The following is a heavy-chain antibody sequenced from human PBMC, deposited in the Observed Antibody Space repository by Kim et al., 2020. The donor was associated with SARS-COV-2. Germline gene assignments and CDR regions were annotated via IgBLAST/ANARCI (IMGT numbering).Heavy chain of an antibody. CDR3: AARGLYSSSGAFDI. CDR1: GFTFSSYA. J-gene: IGHJ3*02. D-gene: IGHD6-19*01. CDR2: ISGSGGST. V-gene: IGHV3-23*01. Sequence: GGSLRLSCAASGFTFSSYAMSWVRQAPGKGLEWVSAISGSGGSTYYADPVKGRFTTSRDNSKNTLYLQMNSLTAEDTAVYYCAARGLYSSSGAFDIWGQGTMVTVSS.